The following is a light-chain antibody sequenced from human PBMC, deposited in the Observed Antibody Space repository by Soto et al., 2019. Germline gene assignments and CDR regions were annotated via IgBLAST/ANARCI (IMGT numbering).Light chain of an antibody. CDR3: QQYNSYST. V-gene: IGKV1-5*01. J-gene: IGKJ1*01. CDR2: DAS. Sequence: DIQMTQSPSTLSASVGDRVTITCRASQSISSRLAWYQQKPGKAPKLLIYDASSLESGVPSRFSGSGSGTEFTLTISSLQPDDFATYYCQQYNSYSTSGQGTKV. CDR1: QSISSR.